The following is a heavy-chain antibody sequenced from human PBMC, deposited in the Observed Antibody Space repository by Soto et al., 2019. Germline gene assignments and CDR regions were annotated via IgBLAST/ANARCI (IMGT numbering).Heavy chain of an antibody. V-gene: IGHV3-33*06. CDR2: IWYDGSNK. J-gene: IGHJ6*04. CDR3: PKFGCNQPHHYYYSEASNA. D-gene: IGHD3-10*01. CDR1: GFTFSSYG. Sequence: GGSLRLSCAASGFTFSSYGMHWVRQAPGKGLEWVAVIWYDGSNKYYADSVKGRFTISRDNSKNTLYLQMNSLRAEDTAVYYCPKFGCNQPHHYYYSEASNAWGKGTTVTVSS.